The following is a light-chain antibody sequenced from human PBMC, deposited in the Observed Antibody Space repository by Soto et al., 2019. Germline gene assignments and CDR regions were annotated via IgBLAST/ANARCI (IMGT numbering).Light chain of an antibody. V-gene: IGKV3-20*01. CDR3: QQYGSSPLT. Sequence: EIVLTQSPGTLSLSPGERATLSCRASQSVSSSCLAWYQQKPGQAPRLLIYGASSRATGIPDTFSGSGSGTDFTLTISRLEPEAFAVYYCQQYGSSPLTFGGGTKVEIK. CDR2: GAS. J-gene: IGKJ4*01. CDR1: QSVSSSC.